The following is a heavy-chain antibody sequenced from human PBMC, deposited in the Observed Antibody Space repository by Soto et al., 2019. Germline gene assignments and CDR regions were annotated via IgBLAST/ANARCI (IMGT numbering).Heavy chain of an antibody. CDR2: ILYDGTQE. J-gene: IGHJ4*02. D-gene: IGHD4-17*01. Sequence: PGGSLRLSCESSGFPFNTYSMHWVRQPTGKGLDWLAAILYDGTQEYYSASVKGRFIISRDNSKKTLYLEMXSLRAEDTAVYYCARAGGTTLTGLWNLDSGGQGTIVTVSS. CDR1: GFPFNTYS. CDR3: ARAGGTTLTGLWNLDS. V-gene: IGHV3-33*01.